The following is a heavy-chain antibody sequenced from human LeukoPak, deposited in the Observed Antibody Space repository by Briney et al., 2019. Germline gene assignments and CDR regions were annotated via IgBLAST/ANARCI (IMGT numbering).Heavy chain of an antibody. CDR2: NSAYNGNT. J-gene: IGHJ6*02. CDR1: GYTFTSYG. D-gene: IGHD3-10*01. CDR3: ARDSGYYGSGSYYNYYYGMDV. Sequence: GASVKVSCKASGYTFTSYGISWVRQAPGQGLEWMGWNSAYNGNTNYAQKLQGRVTMTTDTSTSTAYMELRSLRSDDTAVYYCARDSGYYGSGSYYNYYYGMDVWGQGTTVTVSS. V-gene: IGHV1-18*01.